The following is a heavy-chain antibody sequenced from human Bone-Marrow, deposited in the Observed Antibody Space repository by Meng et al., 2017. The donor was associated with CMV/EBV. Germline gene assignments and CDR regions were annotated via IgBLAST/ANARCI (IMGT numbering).Heavy chain of an antibody. Sequence: GESLKISCAASGFTFSSYEMNWVRQAPGKGLEWVSAISGSGGSTYYADSVKGRFTISRDNSKNTLYLQMNSLRAEDTAVYYCAKGDSSSYYVGDFDYWGQGTLVTVSS. CDR2: ISGSGGST. V-gene: IGHV3-23*01. CDR1: GFTFSSYE. D-gene: IGHD6-13*01. J-gene: IGHJ4*02. CDR3: AKGDSSSYYVGDFDY.